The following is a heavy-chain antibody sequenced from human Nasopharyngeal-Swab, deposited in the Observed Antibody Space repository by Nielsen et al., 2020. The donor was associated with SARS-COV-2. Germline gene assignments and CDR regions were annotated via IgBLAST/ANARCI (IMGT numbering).Heavy chain of an antibody. J-gene: IGHJ6*02. Sequence: GESLKISCAASGFTFSSYWMSWVRQAPGKGLEWVSYISSSGSTIYYADSVKGRFTISRDNAKNSLYLQMNSLRAEDTAVYYCASLLWFGELPSDYYYYGMDVWSQGTTVTVSS. CDR3: ASLLWFGELPSDYYYYGMDV. CDR2: ISSSGSTI. D-gene: IGHD3-10*01. CDR1: GFTFSSYW. V-gene: IGHV3-48*04.